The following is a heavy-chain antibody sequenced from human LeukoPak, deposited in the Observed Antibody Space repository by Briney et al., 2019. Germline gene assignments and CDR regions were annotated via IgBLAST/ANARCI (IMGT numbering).Heavy chain of an antibody. D-gene: IGHD3-9*01. Sequence: PGGSLRLSCAASGFTFSNAYMSWVRQAPGKGLEWIGLIKSKTDGGTSDYGAPVKGRFTISRDDSKNTLYLQMKSLKTEDTGVYYCTKTLLNFDWSPGWFDPWGQGTLVTVSS. J-gene: IGHJ5*02. V-gene: IGHV3-15*01. CDR1: GFTFSNAY. CDR2: IKSKTDGGTS. CDR3: TKTLLNFDWSPGWFDP.